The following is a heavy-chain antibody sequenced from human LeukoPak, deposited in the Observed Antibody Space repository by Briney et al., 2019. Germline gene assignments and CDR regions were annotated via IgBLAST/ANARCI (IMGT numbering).Heavy chain of an antibody. J-gene: IGHJ4*02. CDR2: VSWNSDVV. CDR1: GFRFDEFA. V-gene: IGHV3-9*01. Sequence: PGRSLRLSCVASGFRFDEFAMPWVRQPPGEGLEWVSGVSWNSDVVGYADSVKGRFTISRDNAKNSLYLQMNNLRTDDTALYYCAKARWAVGGDLFDSWGQGALVAVSS. D-gene: IGHD3-16*01. CDR3: AKARWAVGGDLFDS.